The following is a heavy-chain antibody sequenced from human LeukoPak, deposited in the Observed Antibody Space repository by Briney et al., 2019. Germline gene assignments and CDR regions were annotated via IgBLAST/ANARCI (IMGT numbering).Heavy chain of an antibody. V-gene: IGHV3-53*01. CDR3: AREYSSGWYGGNYFDY. CDR2: IYSGGST. CDR1: GFTVSSNY. D-gene: IGHD6-19*01. Sequence: GGSLRLSCAASGFTVSSNYMSWVRQAPGKGLEWVSVIYSGGSTYYADSVKGRFTISRDNSKNTLYLQMNSLRAEDTAVYYCAREYSSGWYGGNYFDYWGQGTLVTVSS. J-gene: IGHJ4*02.